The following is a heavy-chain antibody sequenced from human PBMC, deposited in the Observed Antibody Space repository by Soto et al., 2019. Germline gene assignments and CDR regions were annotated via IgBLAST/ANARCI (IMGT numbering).Heavy chain of an antibody. CDR1: GGSISGYY. CDR3: TTSPSSVGWFDP. CDR2: IYYSGST. V-gene: IGHV4-59*01. Sequence: SETLSLTCSVSGGSISGYYWTWIRQPPGKGLEWIGNIYYSGSTNYSPSLKSRVTISIDTSTNQFSLQLTSVTAADTAMYYCTTSPSSVGWFDPWGQGTLVTVSS. J-gene: IGHJ5*02.